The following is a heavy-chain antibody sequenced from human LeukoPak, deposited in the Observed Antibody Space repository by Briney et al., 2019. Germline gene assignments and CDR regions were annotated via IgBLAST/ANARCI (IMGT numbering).Heavy chain of an antibody. V-gene: IGHV3-74*01. CDR2: INSDGSST. Sequence: GSLRLSCAASGFTFSSYWMHWVRQAPGKGLVWVSRINSDGSSTSYADSVKGRFTISRDNAKNTLYLQMNSLRAEDTAVYYCARDLRQWLTPYYFDYWGQGTLVTVSS. J-gene: IGHJ4*02. D-gene: IGHD6-19*01. CDR3: ARDLRQWLTPYYFDY. CDR1: GFTFSSYW.